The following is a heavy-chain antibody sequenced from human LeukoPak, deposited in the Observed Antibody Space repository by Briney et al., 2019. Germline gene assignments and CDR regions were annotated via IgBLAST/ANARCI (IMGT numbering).Heavy chain of an antibody. J-gene: IGHJ4*02. V-gene: IGHV3-23*01. CDR3: TRDLTGPLDY. Sequence: PGGSLRLSCVASGFTFSSYAMDWVRQAPGKGLECVSAISGSGGNTYYADSVKGRFTISRDHSKTTLFLQMSSLRVEDTAVYYCTRDLTGPLDYWGQGILVTVSS. CDR1: GFTFSSYA. CDR2: ISGSGGNT. D-gene: IGHD1-14*01.